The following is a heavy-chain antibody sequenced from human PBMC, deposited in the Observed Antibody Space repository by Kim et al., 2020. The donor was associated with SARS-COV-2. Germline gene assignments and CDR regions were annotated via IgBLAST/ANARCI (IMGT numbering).Heavy chain of an antibody. V-gene: IGHV3-30*18. D-gene: IGHD1-26*01. Sequence: GGSLRLSCAASGFTFSSYGMHWVRQAPGKGLEWVAVISYDGSNKYYADSVKGRFTISRDNSKNTLYLQMNSLRAEDTAVYYCAKGATMGWDWFDPWGQGTLVTVSS. CDR2: ISYDGSNK. J-gene: IGHJ5*02. CDR3: AKGATMGWDWFDP. CDR1: GFTFSSYG.